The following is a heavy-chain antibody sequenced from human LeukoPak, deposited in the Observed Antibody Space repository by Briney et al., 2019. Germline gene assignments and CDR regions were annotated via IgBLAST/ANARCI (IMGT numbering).Heavy chain of an antibody. CDR3: ARVDYDILTGVNWFDP. V-gene: IGHV3-74*01. CDR2: INSDGSST. CDR1: GFTFSSYW. J-gene: IGHJ5*02. D-gene: IGHD3-9*01. Sequence: GGSLRLSCAASGFTFSSYWMHWVRQAPGKGLVWVSRINSDGSSTSYADSVKGRFTISRDSAKNTLYLQMNSLRAEDTAVYYCARVDYDILTGVNWFDPWGQGTLVTVSS.